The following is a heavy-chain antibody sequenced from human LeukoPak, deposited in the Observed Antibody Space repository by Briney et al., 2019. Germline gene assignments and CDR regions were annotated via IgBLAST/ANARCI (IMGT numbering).Heavy chain of an antibody. J-gene: IGHJ5*02. Sequence: SETLSLTCTVSGYSISSYYWSWIRQPPGKRLEWIGYIYYSGSTNYNPSLKSRVTISVDTSKNQFSLKLSSVTAADTAVYYCARGPGYGSGSLGWFDPWGQGTLVTVST. D-gene: IGHD3-10*01. CDR1: GYSISSYY. CDR3: ARGPGYGSGSLGWFDP. CDR2: IYYSGST. V-gene: IGHV4-59*01.